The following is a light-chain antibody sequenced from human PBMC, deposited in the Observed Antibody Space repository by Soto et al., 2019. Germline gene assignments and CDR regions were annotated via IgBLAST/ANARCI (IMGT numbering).Light chain of an antibody. Sequence: QAVVTQPPSASGTPGQRVTISCSGSSSNIGSNYVYWYQQLPGTAPKLLIYRNNQRPSGVPDRFSGSKSVTSASLAISGLRSEDEADYYCAAWDDSLSGQVVFGGGTKLTVL. CDR1: SSNIGSNY. CDR2: RNN. V-gene: IGLV1-47*01. CDR3: AAWDDSLSGQVV. J-gene: IGLJ2*01.